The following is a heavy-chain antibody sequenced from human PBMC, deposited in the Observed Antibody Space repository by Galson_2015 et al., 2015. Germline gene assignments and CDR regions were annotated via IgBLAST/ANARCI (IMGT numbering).Heavy chain of an antibody. CDR3: ARGYSGYDGGDI. CDR2: IYYSGST. J-gene: IGHJ3*02. D-gene: IGHD5-12*01. Sequence: ETLSLTCTASGGSISSYYWSWIRQPPGKGLEWIGYIYYSGSTNYNPSLKSRVTISVDTSKNQFSLKLSSVTAADTAVYYCARGYSGYDGGDIWGQGTMVTASS. V-gene: IGHV4-59*01. CDR1: GGSISSYY.